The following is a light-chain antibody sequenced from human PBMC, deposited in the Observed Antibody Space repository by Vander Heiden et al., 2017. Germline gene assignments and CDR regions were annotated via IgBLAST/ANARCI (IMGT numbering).Light chain of an antibody. J-gene: IGLJ1*01. CDR1: NIGSKK. V-gene: IGLV3-9*01. Sequence: SYELTQPLPVSVALGQTARMTCGGNNIGSKKVYWYQQKPGQAPVLVIYRNSNRPSGIPEGFSGSNSGNTATLTISRAQAGDEADYYCQVWDSSTAYVFGTGTKVTVL. CDR2: RNS. CDR3: QVWDSSTAYV.